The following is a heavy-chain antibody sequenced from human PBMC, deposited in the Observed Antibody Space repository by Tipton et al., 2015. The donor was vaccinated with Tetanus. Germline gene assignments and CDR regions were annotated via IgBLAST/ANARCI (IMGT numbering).Heavy chain of an antibody. CDR2: IIPKHQTT. D-gene: IGHD1-26*01. J-gene: IGHJ5*02. CDR3: VRHVVGAVPKGYNWFAP. V-gene: IGHV1-69*01. CDR1: GGTYTTHG. Sequence: QSGAEVKRPGSSVKVSCKASGGTYTTHGVTWVRQAPGQGLEWMGGIIPKHQTTKYAQQFEGRVTITADELATTAYMELRGLTSEDTATYYCVRHVVGAVPKGYNWFAPWGQGTLVTVSP.